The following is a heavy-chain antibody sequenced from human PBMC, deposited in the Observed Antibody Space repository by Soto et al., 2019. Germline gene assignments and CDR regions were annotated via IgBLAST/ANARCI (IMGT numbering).Heavy chain of an antibody. CDR1: GGSIRSSTYY. J-gene: IGHJ5*02. CDR3: AGQGYGTTLP. Sequence: QLQLQESGPGLVKPSETLSLSCSVCGGSIRSSTYYWGWIRQPPGKGLEWIGSIYDSGSTYYNPSLKSRVTISVYTSENQFSLRLTYVTVADTAVYYCAGQGYGTTLPWGQGTVVTVSS. D-gene: IGHD1-7*01. CDR2: IYDSGST. V-gene: IGHV4-39*01.